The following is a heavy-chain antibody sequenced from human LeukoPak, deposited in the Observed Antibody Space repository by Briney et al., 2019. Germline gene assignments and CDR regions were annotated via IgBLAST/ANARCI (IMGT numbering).Heavy chain of an antibody. D-gene: IGHD6-19*01. CDR3: ARGGGSGWYGSAFDI. V-gene: IGHV3-7*01. J-gene: IGHJ3*02. CDR1: GITFTNAW. Sequence: GGSLRLSCAASGITFTNAWLTWVRQAPGKGLEWVSNIKQDGREKYYVGSVKGRFTISRDNAKNSLYLQMNSLRVEDTALYYCARGGGSGWYGSAFDIWGQGTMVTVSS. CDR2: IKQDGREK.